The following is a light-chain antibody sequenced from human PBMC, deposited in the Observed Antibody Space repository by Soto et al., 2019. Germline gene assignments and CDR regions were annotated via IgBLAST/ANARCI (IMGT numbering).Light chain of an antibody. Sequence: QAVVTQPPSASGTPGQRVTLSCSGSSSNIGSNTVSWFQQLPGTAPKLLIYYHNQWPSGVPDRFSGSKSGTSASLAISGLQSEDEADYYCAAWDDSLTAFVFGTGTKLTVL. CDR3: AAWDDSLTAFV. CDR1: SSNIGSNT. J-gene: IGLJ1*01. V-gene: IGLV1-44*01. CDR2: YHN.